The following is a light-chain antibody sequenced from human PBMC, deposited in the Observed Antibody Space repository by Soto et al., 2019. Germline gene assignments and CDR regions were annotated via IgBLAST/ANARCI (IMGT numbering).Light chain of an antibody. J-gene: IGKJ2*01. CDR2: GAS. CDR3: LQYGSSPYT. V-gene: IGKV3-20*01. CDR1: QSASSSY. Sequence: EIVLTQSPGTLSLSPGERATLSCRASQSASSSYLAWYQQKPGQAPRLIIYGASDRATGIPDRFSGSGSGTDFTLTISRLELEDFAVYYCLQYGSSPYTFGQGTKLEIK.